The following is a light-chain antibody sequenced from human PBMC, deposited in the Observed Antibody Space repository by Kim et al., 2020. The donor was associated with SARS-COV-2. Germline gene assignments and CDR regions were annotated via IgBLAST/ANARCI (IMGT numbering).Light chain of an antibody. CDR2: VNN. V-gene: IGLV1-40*01. CDR3: QSYDSGLSGYV. Sequence: QRVTISCTGTSSNIGAGYDVHWYQQLPGTAPKLLIYVNNNRPSGVPDRFSGSRSGTSASLGITGLQAEDEADYYCQSYDSGLSGYVFGPGTKVTVL. J-gene: IGLJ1*01. CDR1: SSNIGAGYD.